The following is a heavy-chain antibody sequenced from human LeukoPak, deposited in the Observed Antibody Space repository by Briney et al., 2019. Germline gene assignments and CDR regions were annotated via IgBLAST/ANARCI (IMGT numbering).Heavy chain of an antibody. D-gene: IGHD6-13*01. CDR1: GFTFSRYW. J-gene: IGHJ6*03. Sequence: PGGSLRLSCAASGFTFSRYWMHWVRQAPGKGLVWVSRINRDGSSTSYADSVKGRFTISRDNAKNTLYLQMNSLRAEDTAVYYCARAFWGAAAFYYYYYYYMDVWGKGTTVTISS. CDR2: INRDGSST. CDR3: ARAFWGAAAFYYYYYYYMDV. V-gene: IGHV3-74*01.